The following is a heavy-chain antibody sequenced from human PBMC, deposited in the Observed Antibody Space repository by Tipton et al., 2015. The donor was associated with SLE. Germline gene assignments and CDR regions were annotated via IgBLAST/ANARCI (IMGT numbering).Heavy chain of an antibody. CDR2: IRSKAYGGTT. D-gene: IGHD3-22*01. CDR3: TRDSITMIVVVFDY. Sequence: SLRLSCTASGFTFGDYAMSWVRQAPGKGLEWVGFIRSKAYGGTTEYAASVKGRFTISRDGSKSIAYLQMNSLKTEDTAVYYCTRDSITMIVVVFDYWGQGTLVTVSS. CDR1: GFTFGDYA. V-gene: IGHV3-49*04. J-gene: IGHJ4*02.